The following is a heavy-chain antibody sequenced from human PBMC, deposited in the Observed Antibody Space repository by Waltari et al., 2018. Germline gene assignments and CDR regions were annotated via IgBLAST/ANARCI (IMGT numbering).Heavy chain of an antibody. CDR2: ISGSDGST. D-gene: IGHD6-13*01. CDR3: AKDSSWVSYFDY. Sequence: FEVGGGLGQAGGFLRPSRSSPWIPFEPHAMTWVRQAPGKGLEWVSFISGSDGSTYYADSVKGRFTISRDNSKNTLYLQMNSLRAEDTAVYYCAKDSSWVSYFDYWGQGTLVTVSS. J-gene: IGHJ4*02. V-gene: IGHV3-23*01. CDR1: IPFEPHA.